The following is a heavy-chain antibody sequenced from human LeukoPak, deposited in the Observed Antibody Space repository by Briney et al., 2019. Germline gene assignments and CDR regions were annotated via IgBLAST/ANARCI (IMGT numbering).Heavy chain of an antibody. CDR3: AKRGVVIRVILVGFHKEAYYFDS. Sequence: GGSLRLSCAVSGITLSNYGMPWVRQAPGKGLEWVAGISDTGGRTDYAGSVKGRFTISRDNPTNTLYLQMNSLRAEDTAVYFCAKRGVVIRVILVGFHKEAYYFDSWGQGALVTVSS. CDR1: GITLSNYG. CDR2: ISDTGGRT. D-gene: IGHD3-22*01. V-gene: IGHV3-23*01. J-gene: IGHJ4*02.